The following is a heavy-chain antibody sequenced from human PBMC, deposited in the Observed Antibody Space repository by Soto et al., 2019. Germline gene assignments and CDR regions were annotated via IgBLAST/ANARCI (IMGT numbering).Heavy chain of an antibody. CDR1: GFTCDKYA. CDR2: ISWNSTTI. CDR3: AKDTGPN. Sequence: SLRLSCSASGFTCDKYAMHWFRQAPGKGLEWVSGISWNSTTIAYADSVKGRFTISRDNAKNSLYLQMNSLRAEDTAFYYCAKDTGPNWGQGTLVTVSS. J-gene: IGHJ4*02. V-gene: IGHV3-9*01.